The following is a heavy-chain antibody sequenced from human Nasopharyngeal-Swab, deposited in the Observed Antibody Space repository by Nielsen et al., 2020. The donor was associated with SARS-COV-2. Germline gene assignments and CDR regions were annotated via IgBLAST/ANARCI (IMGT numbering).Heavy chain of an antibody. J-gene: IGHJ4*02. CDR3: VRDTGAWDFDY. CDR1: GFSLSNYW. CDR2: IRRDSGAR. V-gene: IGHV3-7*01. Sequence: GESLKISRVGSGFSLSNYWMSWVRQAPGRGLEWVANIRRDSGARFYVDSVKGRFTISRDNAKNSLYLQMNSLRAEDTAVYYCVRDTGAWDFDYWGQGTLITVSS. D-gene: IGHD1-26*01.